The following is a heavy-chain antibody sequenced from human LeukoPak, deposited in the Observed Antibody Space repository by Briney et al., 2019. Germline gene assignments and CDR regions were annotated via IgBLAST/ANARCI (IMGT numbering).Heavy chain of an antibody. D-gene: IGHD1-14*01. J-gene: IGHJ6*03. Sequence: ASVKVSCKASGYTFTSYGISWVRQAPGQGLEWMGWISAYNGNTNYAQKLQGRVTMTTDTSTSTAYMELRSLRSDDTAVYYCARGEPSDLSYYYDYMDVWGKGTTVTVSS. CDR1: GYTFTSYG. CDR3: ARGEPSDLSYYYDYMDV. CDR2: ISAYNGNT. V-gene: IGHV1-18*01.